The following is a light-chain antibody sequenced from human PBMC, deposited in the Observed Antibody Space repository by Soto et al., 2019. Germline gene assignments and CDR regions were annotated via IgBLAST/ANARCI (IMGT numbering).Light chain of an antibody. CDR3: QQRSNWPT. V-gene: IGKV3-11*01. CDR2: DAS. Sequence: EIVLTQSPATLSLSPGERATLSCRASQSVGRYLAWYQQKPGQAPRLLISDASNRATGIPVRFSGSGSGTDFTLTISSLEPEDFALYYCQQRSNWPTFGQGTKVEIK. J-gene: IGKJ1*01. CDR1: QSVGRY.